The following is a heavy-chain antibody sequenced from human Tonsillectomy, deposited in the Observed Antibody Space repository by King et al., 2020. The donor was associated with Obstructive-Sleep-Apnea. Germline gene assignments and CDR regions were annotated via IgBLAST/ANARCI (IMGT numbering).Heavy chain of an antibody. CDR3: VKDVQVGKELLRFYY. J-gene: IGHJ4*02. Sequence: VQLVESGGGLAQPGRSLRLSCAASGFTFDDYAMHWVRQAPGKGLEWVSSINSNSDRVGYGDFVKGRFTISRDNAKNSLYLQMHCLRPEDTALYYCVKDVQVGKELLRFYYWGQGTLVSVST. CDR2: INSNSDRV. D-gene: IGHD3-9*01. CDR1: GFTFDDYA. V-gene: IGHV3-9*01.